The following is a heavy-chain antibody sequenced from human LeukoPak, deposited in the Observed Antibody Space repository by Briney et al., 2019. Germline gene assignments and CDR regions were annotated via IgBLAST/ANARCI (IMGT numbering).Heavy chain of an antibody. CDR2: ISAYNGNT. CDR3: ARWATKYYDILTGYSDY. J-gene: IGHJ4*02. V-gene: IGHV1-18*01. Sequence: ASVKVSCKASGYTFTCYGISWVRQAPGQGLEWMGWISAYNGNTNYAQKLQGRVTMTTDTSTSTAYMELRSLRSDDTAVYYCARWATKYYDILTGYSDYWGQGTLVTVSS. CDR1: GYTFTCYG. D-gene: IGHD3-9*01.